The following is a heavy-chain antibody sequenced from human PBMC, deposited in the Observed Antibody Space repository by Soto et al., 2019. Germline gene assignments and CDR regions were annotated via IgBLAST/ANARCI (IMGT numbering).Heavy chain of an antibody. J-gene: IGHJ6*02. CDR1: GGSISSGGYY. Sequence: PSETLSLTCTVSGGSISSGGYYWSWIRQHPGKGLEWIGYIYYSGSTYYNPSLKSRVTISVDTSKNQFSLKLSSVTAADTAVYYCERDSIAARRYYYYYGMDVWGQGTTVTVS. V-gene: IGHV4-31*03. CDR3: ERDSIAARRYYYYYGMDV. D-gene: IGHD6-6*01. CDR2: IYYSGST.